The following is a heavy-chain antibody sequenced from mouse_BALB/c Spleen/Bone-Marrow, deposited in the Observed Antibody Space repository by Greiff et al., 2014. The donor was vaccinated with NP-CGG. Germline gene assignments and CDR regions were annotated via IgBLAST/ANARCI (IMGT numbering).Heavy chain of an antibody. CDR1: GFTFSDYY. V-gene: IGHV5-4*02. CDR3: ARSGERYGAMDY. D-gene: IGHD2-10*02. Sequence: EVKLQESGGGLVKPGGSLKLSCAASGFTFSDYYMYWVRQTPEKRLEWVATISDGGGYTYYPDSVWGRFTTSRDNAKNNLYLQMSSLKSEDTAMYYCARSGERYGAMDYWGQGTSVTVFS. CDR2: ISDGGGYT. J-gene: IGHJ4*01.